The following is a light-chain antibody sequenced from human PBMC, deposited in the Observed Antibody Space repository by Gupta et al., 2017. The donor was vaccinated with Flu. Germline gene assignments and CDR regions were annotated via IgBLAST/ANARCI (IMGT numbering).Light chain of an antibody. V-gene: IGLV1-44*01. CDR1: TSNIGSNT. Sequence: QSVLTPPPSVSGTPGQRVTISCSGSTSNIGSNTVNWYRQRPGLGPKSLMYSNSHRPSGVPDRFSGSNSGTSASLSISGLQSEDEADDYCSTWDDSLNGPVFGGGTKLTVL. J-gene: IGLJ2*01. CDR3: STWDDSLNGPV. CDR2: SNS.